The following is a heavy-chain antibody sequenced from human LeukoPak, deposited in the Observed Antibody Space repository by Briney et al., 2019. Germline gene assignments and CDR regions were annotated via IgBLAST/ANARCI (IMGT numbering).Heavy chain of an antibody. V-gene: IGHV1-8*01. J-gene: IGHJ4*02. D-gene: IGHD3-10*01. CDR3: ARGVRGAERADY. CDR2: MNPNSGNT. CDR1: GYTFTSSA. Sequence: ASVKVSCKASGYTFTSSAINCVRSATGQWLEWMGWMNPNSGNTGYAQKFQGRVTMPRNTSISAAYMELSSLRSEDTAVYYCARGVRGAERADYWGQGTRVTVSS.